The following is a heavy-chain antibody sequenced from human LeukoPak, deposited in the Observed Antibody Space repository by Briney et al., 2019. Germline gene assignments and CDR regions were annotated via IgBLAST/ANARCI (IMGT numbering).Heavy chain of an antibody. J-gene: IGHJ2*01. CDR1: RYTLTELS. Sequence: GASVKVSCKVSRYTLTELSMHWVRQAPGKGLEWIGGFDPEDGETIYAQKFQGRVTMTEDTSTDTAYMELSSLRSEDTVVYYCATRPGLAYFDLWGRGTLVTVSS. D-gene: IGHD3/OR15-3a*01. CDR2: FDPEDGET. V-gene: IGHV1-24*01. CDR3: ATRPGLAYFDL.